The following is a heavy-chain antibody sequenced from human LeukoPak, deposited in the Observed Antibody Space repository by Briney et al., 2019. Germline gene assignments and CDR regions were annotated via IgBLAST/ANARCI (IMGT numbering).Heavy chain of an antibody. CDR1: GFTFSSYW. CDR2: VKPDGSEK. D-gene: IGHD3-22*01. J-gene: IGHJ4*02. CDR3: ARDRGYYVFDY. V-gene: IGHV3-7*01. Sequence: GGSLRLSCAASGFTFSSYWMSWVRQAPGKGLEWVAHVKPDGSEKSYVDSVKGRFTISRDNAQNSLYLQMNSLRAEDTAVYYCARDRGYYVFDYWGQGTLVTVSS.